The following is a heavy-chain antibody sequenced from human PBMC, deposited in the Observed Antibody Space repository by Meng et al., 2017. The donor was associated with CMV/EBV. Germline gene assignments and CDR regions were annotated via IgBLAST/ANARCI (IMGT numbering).Heavy chain of an antibody. D-gene: IGHD1-7*01. J-gene: IGHJ4*02. CDR3: ARDGNYHGV. CDR2: IYSEGTT. CDR1: GFTVSNNY. V-gene: IGHV3-53*01. Sequence: EVWLVEAGGGLVKPGGSLILSCAASGFTVSNNYMRWFRQAPGKGLEWVSLIYSEGTTDYADSVKGRFTISRDNSKNTLYLQMNSLRAEDTAVYYCARDGNYHGVWGQGTLVTVSS.